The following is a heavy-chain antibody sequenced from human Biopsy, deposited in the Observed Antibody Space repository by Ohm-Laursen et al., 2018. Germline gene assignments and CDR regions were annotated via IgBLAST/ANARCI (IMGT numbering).Heavy chain of an antibody. D-gene: IGHD1-26*01. CDR1: GGSMSSYY. Sequence: SQTLSLTCTVSGGSMSSYYWTWIRQPPGKGLEWIGYIYNSGSTNYNPSLKSRVTISVDTSKNHFSLNLTSVTAADTAVYYCARDEGLLRAFDIWGQGTLGTVSS. CDR2: IYNSGST. CDR3: ARDEGLLRAFDI. V-gene: IGHV4-59*12. J-gene: IGHJ3*02.